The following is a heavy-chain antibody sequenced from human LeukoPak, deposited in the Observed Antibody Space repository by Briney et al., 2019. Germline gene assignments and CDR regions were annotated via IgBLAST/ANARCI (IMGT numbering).Heavy chain of an antibody. J-gene: IGHJ4*02. D-gene: IGHD2-2*01. CDR1: GYSFTTYW. CDR2: FYSGDSDT. Sequence: GESLKISCRGSGYSFTTYWIGXVRXMPGKGLEWMGXFYSGDSDTRYSPSFQGKVAMSADKSINTAYLQWSSLKASDTAMYYCARRKGCSSTSCPPDYWGQGTLVTVSS. V-gene: IGHV5-51*01. CDR3: ARRKGCSSTSCPPDY.